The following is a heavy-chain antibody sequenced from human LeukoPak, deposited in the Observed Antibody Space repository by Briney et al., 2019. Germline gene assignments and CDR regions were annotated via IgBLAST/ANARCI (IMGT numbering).Heavy chain of an antibody. J-gene: IGHJ4*02. CDR3: AKTGPDGRDY. CDR2: INHSGST. Sequence: PSETLSLTCAVYGGSFSGYYWSWIRQPPGKGLEWIGEINHSGSTNYNPSLKSRVTISVDTSKNQFSLKLSSVTAADTAVYYCAKTGPDGRDYWGQGTLVTVSS. V-gene: IGHV4-34*01. CDR1: GGSFSGYY. D-gene: IGHD1-14*01.